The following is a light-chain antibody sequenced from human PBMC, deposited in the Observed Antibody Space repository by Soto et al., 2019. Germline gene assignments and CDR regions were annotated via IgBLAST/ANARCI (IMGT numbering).Light chain of an antibody. J-gene: IGKJ1*01. CDR1: QSISTW. CDR3: QQYNSYPLT. Sequence: DIQMTQSPSTLSASVGDRVTITCRASQSISTWLAWYQQKPGKAPKFLIYDASSLESGVPSRFSGSGSGTEFTLTISSLQPDDFATYYYQQYNSYPLTFGQGTNVEIK. V-gene: IGKV1-5*01. CDR2: DAS.